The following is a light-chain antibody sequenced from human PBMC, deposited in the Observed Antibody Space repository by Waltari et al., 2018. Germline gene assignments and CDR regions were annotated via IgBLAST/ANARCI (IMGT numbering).Light chain of an antibody. J-gene: IGKJ4*01. CDR3: QQSYVTPST. Sequence: DIQMTQPPSSLSASVGDRVTITCRASQSVRSFLNWYQQKPGKAPKLLIYTTSTLQSGVPSRFTGSGSGTDFTLTINSLQPEDFATYYCQQSYVTPSTFGGGTKVDIK. CDR2: TTS. V-gene: IGKV1-39*01. CDR1: QSVRSF.